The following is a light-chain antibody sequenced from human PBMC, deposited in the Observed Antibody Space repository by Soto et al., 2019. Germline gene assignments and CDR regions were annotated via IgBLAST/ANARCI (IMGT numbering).Light chain of an antibody. CDR2: ISSDGSH. J-gene: IGLJ2*01. V-gene: IGLV4-69*01. Sequence: QSVLTQSPSASASLGASVKLTCTVSSGHSSYAIAWHQQQPEKGPRYLMKISSDGSHNKGDGIPDRFSGSSSGAERYLTISSLQSEDEADYYCQTWGPGIVVFGGGTKVTVL. CDR1: SGHSSYA. CDR3: QTWGPGIVV.